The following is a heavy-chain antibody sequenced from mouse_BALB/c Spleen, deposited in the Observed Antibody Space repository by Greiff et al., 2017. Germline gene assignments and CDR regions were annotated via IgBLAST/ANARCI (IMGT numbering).Heavy chain of an antibody. V-gene: IGHV14-3*02. J-gene: IGHJ4*01. CDR1: GFNIKDTY. CDR2: IDPANGNT. Sequence: EVQRVESGAELVKPGASVKLSCTASGFNIKDTYMHWVKQRPEQGLEWIGRIDPANGNTKYDPKFQGKATITADTSSNTAYLQLSSLTSEDTAVYYCARGGYDYAMDYWGQGTSVTVSS. CDR3: ARGGYDYAMDY. D-gene: IGHD2-2*01.